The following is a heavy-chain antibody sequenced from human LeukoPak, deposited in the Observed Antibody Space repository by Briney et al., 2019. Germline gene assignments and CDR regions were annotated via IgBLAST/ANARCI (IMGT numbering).Heavy chain of an antibody. J-gene: IGHJ3*02. Sequence: GGSLRLSCAASGFTFSSCSMNWVRQAPGKGLEWVSSISSSSSYIYYADSVKGRFTISRDNAKNSLYLQMNSLRAEDTAVYYCARDRILWFGESPGAFDIWGQGTMVTVSS. D-gene: IGHD3-10*01. CDR2: ISSSSSYI. CDR3: ARDRILWFGESPGAFDI. V-gene: IGHV3-21*01. CDR1: GFTFSSCS.